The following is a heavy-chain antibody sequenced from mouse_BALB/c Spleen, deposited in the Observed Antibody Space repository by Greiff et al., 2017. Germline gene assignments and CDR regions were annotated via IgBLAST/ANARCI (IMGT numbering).Heavy chain of an antibody. CDR2: ISSGSSTI. D-gene: IGHD2-10*02. J-gene: IGHJ4*01. CDR3: ARGYGNYLYYYAMDY. V-gene: IGHV5-17*02. Sequence: EVQGVESGGGLVQPGGSRKLSCAASGFTFSSFGMHWVRQAPEKGLEWVAYISSGSSTIYYADTVKGRFTISRDNPKNTLFLQMTSLRSEDTAMYYCARGYGNYLYYYAMDYWGQGTSVTVSS. CDR1: GFTFSSFG.